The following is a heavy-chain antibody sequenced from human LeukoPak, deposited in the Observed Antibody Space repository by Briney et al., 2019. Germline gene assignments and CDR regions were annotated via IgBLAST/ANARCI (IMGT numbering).Heavy chain of an antibody. CDR2: IIPIFGTA. CDR1: GGTFSSYA. J-gene: IGHJ4*02. D-gene: IGHD1-26*01. Sequence: SVKVSFKASGGTFSSYAISWVRQAPGQGLEWMGGIIPIFGTANYAQKFQGRVTITTDESTSTAYMELSSLRSEDTAVYYCARSNKWELLDFEYWGQGTLVTVSS. V-gene: IGHV1-69*05. CDR3: ARSNKWELLDFEY.